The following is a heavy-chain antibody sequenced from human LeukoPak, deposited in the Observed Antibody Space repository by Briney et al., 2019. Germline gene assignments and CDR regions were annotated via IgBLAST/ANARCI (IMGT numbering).Heavy chain of an antibody. J-gene: IGHJ5*01. Sequence: GGSLRLSYVASGFTFNKYGVHWVRQAPGKGLEWVAVIWYDGRNEYYADSVKGRLAISRDNDKNTVNLQMNSLRAEDTAVYYCARDGSGLAVRGWFDFWGQGTLVTVSS. CDR1: GFTFNKYG. CDR2: IWYDGRNE. CDR3: ARDGSGLAVRGWFDF. V-gene: IGHV3-33*01. D-gene: IGHD3-10*01.